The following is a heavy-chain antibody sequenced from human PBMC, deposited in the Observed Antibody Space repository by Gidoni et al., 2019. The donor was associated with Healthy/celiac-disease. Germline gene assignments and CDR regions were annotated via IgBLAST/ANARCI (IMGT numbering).Heavy chain of an antibody. D-gene: IGHD1-26*01. J-gene: IGHJ6*02. Sequence: QLTLRASVPALVNPTQTLTLTCTFSGFSLSTSRLCVSWIRQPPGKALEWLALIDRDDDKYYSQSLKTRLTISKDTSKNQVVLKMKNMDPVDTATYYCERSGVGAGADYYYYDGMDVWGQGTTVTVSS. CDR1: GFSLSTSRLC. CDR2: IDRDDDK. V-gene: IGHV2-70*01. CDR3: ERSGVGAGADYYYYDGMDV.